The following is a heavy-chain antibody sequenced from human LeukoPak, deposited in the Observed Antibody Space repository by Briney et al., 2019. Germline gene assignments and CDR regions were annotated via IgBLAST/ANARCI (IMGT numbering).Heavy chain of an antibody. CDR2: IYTSGNT. D-gene: IGHD2-15*01. V-gene: IGHV4-4*07. CDR3: ARDLDCSRGACSLQHGMDV. Sequence: SETLSLTCTVSGVSMTNYYWSWIRQPAGKGLEWIGRIYTSGNTNYHPSLKSRVTMSVDTSKNQFSLKLNSVTAADTAVYYCARDLDCSRGACSLQHGMDVWGQGTTVTVSS. CDR1: GVSMTNYY. J-gene: IGHJ6*02.